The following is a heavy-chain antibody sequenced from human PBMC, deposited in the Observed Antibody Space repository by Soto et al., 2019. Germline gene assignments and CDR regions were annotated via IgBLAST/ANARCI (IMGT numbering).Heavy chain of an antibody. CDR3: GKGSAATNYFYYATDV. CDR1: GFTFGIHA. J-gene: IGHJ6*02. D-gene: IGHD2-15*01. V-gene: IGHV3-23*04. CDR2: ISGSGGST. Sequence: EVRLVESGGGLIQPGGSLRLSCAASGFTFGIHAMSWVRQAPGKGLEWVSFISGSGGSTYYADSVKGRFTISRDNSKKTLYLQMNSLRGEDTAVYYCGKGSAATNYFYYATDVWGQGTTVTVSS.